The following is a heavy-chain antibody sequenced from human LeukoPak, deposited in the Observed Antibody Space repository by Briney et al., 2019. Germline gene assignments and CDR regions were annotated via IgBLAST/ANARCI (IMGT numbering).Heavy chain of an antibody. V-gene: IGHV1-69*13. Sequence: SVKVSCKASGGTFSSYAISWVRQAPGQGLEWMGGIIPIFGTANYAQKFQGRATITADESTSTAYMELSSLRSEDTAVYYCARVSLPSEYSGSFDYWGQGTLVTVSS. J-gene: IGHJ4*02. CDR2: IIPIFGTA. D-gene: IGHD1-26*01. CDR1: GGTFSSYA. CDR3: ARVSLPSEYSGSFDY.